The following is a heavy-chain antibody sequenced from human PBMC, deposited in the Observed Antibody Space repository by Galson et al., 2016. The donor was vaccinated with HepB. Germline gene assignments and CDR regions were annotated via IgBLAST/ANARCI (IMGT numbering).Heavy chain of an antibody. Sequence: SLRLSCAASGFSFSTYWMHWVRQAPGKGLMWVSRIKSDGSSTTYADSVKGRFTISRDNAKNTLFLQMNSLRADDTAVYYCARDWGSYLDYWGQGTLVTVSS. CDR1: GFSFSTYW. V-gene: IGHV3-74*01. J-gene: IGHJ4*02. CDR2: IKSDGSST. CDR3: ARDWGSYLDY. D-gene: IGHD3-16*01.